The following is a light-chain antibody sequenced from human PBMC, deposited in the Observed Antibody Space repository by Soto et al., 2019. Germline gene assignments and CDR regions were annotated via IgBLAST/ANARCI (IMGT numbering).Light chain of an antibody. J-gene: IGLJ1*01. Sequence: QSVLTQPASVSWSPGQSITLSCTGTSSDVGGYNYVSWYQQHPGKAPKLMIYDVSNRPSGVSNRFSGFKSGNTASLTISGLHAEDEADYSCSSYTSSSTYVFGTGTKVTVL. V-gene: IGLV2-14*03. CDR1: SSDVGGYNY. CDR3: SSYTSSSTYV. CDR2: DVS.